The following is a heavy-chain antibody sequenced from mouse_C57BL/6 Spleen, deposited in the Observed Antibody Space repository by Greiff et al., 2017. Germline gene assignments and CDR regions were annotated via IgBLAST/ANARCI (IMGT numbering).Heavy chain of an antibody. Sequence: VQLQQSGPELVKPGASVKISCKASGYTFTDYYMNWVKQSHGKSLEWIGDINPNNGGTSYNQKFKGKATLTVDKSSSTAYMELRSLTSEDSAVYYCAREGLRRAPGLAYWGQGTLVTVSA. CDR1: GYTFTDYY. J-gene: IGHJ3*01. CDR2: INPNNGGT. V-gene: IGHV1-26*01. CDR3: AREGLRRAPGLAY. D-gene: IGHD2-4*01.